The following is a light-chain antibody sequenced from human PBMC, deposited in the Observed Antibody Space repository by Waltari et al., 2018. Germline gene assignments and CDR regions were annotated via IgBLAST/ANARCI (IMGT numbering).Light chain of an antibody. V-gene: IGLV8-61*01. CDR3: ALYMGSGIWV. CDR1: SGAPSTPSY. Sequence: QTVVTQEPSLSVSPGGTVTLPCALSSGAPSTPSYATRYQQTPGPAPRTLVYKANARSSGVPDRFSGSILGNTAALTITGAQADDESDYYCALYMGSGIWVFGGGTRLTVL. CDR2: KAN. J-gene: IGLJ3*02.